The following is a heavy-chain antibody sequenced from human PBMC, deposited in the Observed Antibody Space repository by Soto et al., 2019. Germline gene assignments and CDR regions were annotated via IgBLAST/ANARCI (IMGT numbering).Heavy chain of an antibody. V-gene: IGHV4-39*01. D-gene: IGHD2-2*02. CDR1: GGSISSSSYY. CDR2: IYYSGST. J-gene: IGHJ4*02. Sequence: SETLSLTCTVSGGSISSSSYYWGWIRQPPGKGLEWIGSIYYSGSTYYNPSLKSRVTISVDTSKNQFSLKLSSVTAADTAVYYCATIPATTILTDYWGQGTTVTVSS. CDR3: ATIPATTILTDY.